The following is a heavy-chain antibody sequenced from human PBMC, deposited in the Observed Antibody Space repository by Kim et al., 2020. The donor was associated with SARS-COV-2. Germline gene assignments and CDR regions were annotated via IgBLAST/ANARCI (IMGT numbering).Heavy chain of an antibody. J-gene: IGHJ3*02. CDR3: ARRHKSYYYDSSGYPSPQSDAFDI. V-gene: IGHV3-53*01. CDR2: IYSGGST. D-gene: IGHD3-22*01. CDR1: GFTVSSNY. Sequence: GGSLRLSCAASGFTVSSNYMSWVRQAPGKGLEWISVIYSGGSTYYADSVKGRFTISRDNSKNTLYLQMNSLRAEDTAVYYCARRHKSYYYDSSGYPSPQSDAFDIWGQGTMVTVSS.